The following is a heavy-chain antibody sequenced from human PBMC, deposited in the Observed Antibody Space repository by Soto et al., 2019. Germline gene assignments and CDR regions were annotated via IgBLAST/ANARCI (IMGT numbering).Heavy chain of an antibody. CDR3: ARQARGSDFWSGYYMDV. CDR1: GGSISSYY. V-gene: IGHV4-59*08. J-gene: IGHJ6*03. CDR2: IYYSGST. Sequence: SETLSLTCTVSGGSISSYYWSWIRQPPGKGLEWIGYIYYSGSTNYNPSLKSRVTISVDTSKNQFSLKLSSVTAADTAVYYCARQARGSDFWSGYYMDVWGKGTTVTVSS. D-gene: IGHD3-3*01.